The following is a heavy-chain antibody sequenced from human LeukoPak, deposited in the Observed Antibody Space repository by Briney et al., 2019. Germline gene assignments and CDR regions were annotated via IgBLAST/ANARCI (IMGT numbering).Heavy chain of an antibody. D-gene: IGHD4-17*01. CDR2: FDPEDGET. Sequence: ASVKVSCKASGYTFTSYGISWVRQAPGKGLEWMGGFDPEDGETIYAQKFQGRVTMTKDTSTDTAYMELSSLRSEDTAVYYCATVAYGDRDYWGQGTLVTVSS. J-gene: IGHJ4*02. CDR3: ATVAYGDRDY. V-gene: IGHV1-24*01. CDR1: GYTFTSYG.